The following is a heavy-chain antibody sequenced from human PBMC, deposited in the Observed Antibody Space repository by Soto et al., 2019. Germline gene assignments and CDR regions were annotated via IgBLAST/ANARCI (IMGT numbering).Heavy chain of an antibody. J-gene: IGHJ4*02. D-gene: IGHD6-13*01. CDR2: ISYDGSNK. V-gene: IGHV3-30-3*01. CDR1: GFTFSSYA. Sequence: QVQLVESGGGVVQPGRSLRLSCAASGFTFSSYAMHWVRQAPGTGLEWVAVISYDGSNKYYADSVKGRFTISRDNSTNTLYLQLNSLRAEDTAVYYCARDRSLYSSSWYVFDYWGQGTLVTVSS. CDR3: ARDRSLYSSSWYVFDY.